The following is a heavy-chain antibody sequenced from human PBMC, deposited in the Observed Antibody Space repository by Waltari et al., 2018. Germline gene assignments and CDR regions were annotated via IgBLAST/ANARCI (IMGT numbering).Heavy chain of an antibody. CDR2: ISHSGRT. CDR3: ARGGSTPMIIAY. J-gene: IGHJ4*02. CDR1: GGSLNNRY. Sequence: QVRLEQWGAGLLKPSETLSLTCAVYGGSLNNRYWSWIRQSPGKGLEWLGEISHSGRTHYNPSLNSRVIISVDPSKSQFSLILTSVNAADTAVYYCARGGSTPMIIAYWGQGTQVTVSS. D-gene: IGHD3-16*01. V-gene: IGHV4-34*02.